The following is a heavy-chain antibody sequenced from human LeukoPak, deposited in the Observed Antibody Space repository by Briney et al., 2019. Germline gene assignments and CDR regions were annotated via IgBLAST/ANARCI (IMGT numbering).Heavy chain of an antibody. V-gene: IGHV4-59*10. CDR1: GGSFSGYY. J-gene: IGHJ4*02. CDR2: IYTSGST. Sequence: SETLSLTCAVYGGSFSGYYWSWIRQPPGKGLEWIGRIYTSGSTNYNPSLKSRVTMSVDTSKNQFSLKLSSVTAADTAVYYCARYWVGATAFDYWGQGTLVTVSS. CDR3: ARYWVGATAFDY. D-gene: IGHD1-26*01.